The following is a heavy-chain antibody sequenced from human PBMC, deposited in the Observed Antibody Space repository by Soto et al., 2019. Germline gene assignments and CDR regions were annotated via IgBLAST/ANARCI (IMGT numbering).Heavy chain of an antibody. V-gene: IGHV3-74*03. J-gene: IGHJ6*02. Sequence: EVEMVESGGGLVQPGGSLRLSCTASGFIFSDFWMHWVRQAPGKGLEWVSRIRGYGDYITYADSVKGRFTASRDNAKNTVYLQMKILRVEDTAMYYCAILGDYRGLDVFGQGSTVTASS. CDR2: IRGYGDYI. CDR3: AILGDYRGLDV. D-gene: IGHD2-21*01. CDR1: GFIFSDFW.